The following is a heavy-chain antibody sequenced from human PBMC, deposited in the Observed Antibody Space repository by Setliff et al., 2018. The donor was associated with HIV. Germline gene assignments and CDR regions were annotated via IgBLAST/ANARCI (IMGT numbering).Heavy chain of an antibody. CDR3: ASEDGPEGPYGVTEH. D-gene: IGHD4-17*01. J-gene: IGHJ4*02. CDR1: GFTFSTYA. Sequence: PGGSLRLSCAASGFTFSTYAMHWVRQAPGKGLEWVAVISYDGSNKYYADSVEGRFTISRDNSKNTLYLQMNSLGLEDTAVYYCASEDGPEGPYGVTEHWGQGTQVTVSS. V-gene: IGHV3-30*01. CDR2: ISYDGSNK.